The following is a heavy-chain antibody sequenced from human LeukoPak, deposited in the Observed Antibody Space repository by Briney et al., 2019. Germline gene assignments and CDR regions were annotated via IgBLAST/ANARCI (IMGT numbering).Heavy chain of an antibody. J-gene: IGHJ4*02. Sequence: PSETLSLTCTVSGGSISSSSYYWGWIRQPPGKGLEWIGSIYYSGSTYYNPSLKSRVTISVDTSKNQFSLKLSSVTAADTAVYYCARGRQSGYDPRSDYWGQGTLVTVSS. CDR2: IYYSGST. D-gene: IGHD5-12*01. V-gene: IGHV4-39*07. CDR1: GGSISSSSYY. CDR3: ARGRQSGYDPRSDY.